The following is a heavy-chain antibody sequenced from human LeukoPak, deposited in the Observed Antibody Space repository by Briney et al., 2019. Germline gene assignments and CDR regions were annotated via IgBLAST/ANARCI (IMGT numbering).Heavy chain of an antibody. CDR3: ARTRVTTVTTIDY. Sequence: SVKVSCKASGYTFTGYYMHWVRQAPGQGLEWMGWINPNSGGTNYAQKFQGRVTMTRDTSISTAYMELSRLRSDDTAVYYCARTRVTTVTTIDYWGQGTLVTVSS. J-gene: IGHJ4*02. V-gene: IGHV1-2*02. CDR1: GYTFTGYY. D-gene: IGHD4-17*01. CDR2: INPNSGGT.